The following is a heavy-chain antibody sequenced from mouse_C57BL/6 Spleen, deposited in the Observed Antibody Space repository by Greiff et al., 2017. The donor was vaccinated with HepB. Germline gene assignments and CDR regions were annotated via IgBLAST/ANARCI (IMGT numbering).Heavy chain of an antibody. CDR2: ISDGGSYT. CDR1: GFTFSSYA. J-gene: IGHJ2*01. Sequence: EVHLVESGGGLVKPGGSLKLSCAASGFTFSSYAMSWVRQTPEKRLEWVATISDGGSYTYYTDNVKGRFTISRDNAKNNLYLQMSHLKSDDTAMDYCATEHHRLGYFDYWGQGTTLTVSS. D-gene: IGHD3-1*01. V-gene: IGHV5-4*01. CDR3: ATEHHRLGYFDY.